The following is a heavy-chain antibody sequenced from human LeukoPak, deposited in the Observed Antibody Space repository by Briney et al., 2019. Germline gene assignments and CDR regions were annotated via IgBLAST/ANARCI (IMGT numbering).Heavy chain of an antibody. CDR3: ELYCGGDCYSFSGDY. Sequence: GGSLRLSCAASGFTFSSYGMHWVRQAPGKGLEWVAVISYDGSNKYYADSVKGRFTISRDNSKNTLYLQMNSLRAEDTAVYYCELYCGGDCYSFSGDYWGQGTLVTVSS. V-gene: IGHV3-30*03. CDR2: ISYDGSNK. CDR1: GFTFSSYG. J-gene: IGHJ4*02. D-gene: IGHD2-21*02.